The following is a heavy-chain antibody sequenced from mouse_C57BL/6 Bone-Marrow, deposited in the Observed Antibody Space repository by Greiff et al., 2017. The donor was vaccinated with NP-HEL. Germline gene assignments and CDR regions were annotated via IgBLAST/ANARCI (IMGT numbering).Heavy chain of an antibody. V-gene: IGHV5-6*01. D-gene: IGHD1-1*01. Sequence: EVKLVESGGDLVKPGGSLKLSCAASGFTFSSYGMSWVRQTPDKRLEWVATISSGGSYTSYPDSVKGRFTISRDNAKNTLYLEMSSLKSEYTAMYDCARHTSDYGSTPDYWGQGTTLTVSS. J-gene: IGHJ2*01. CDR3: ARHTSDYGSTPDY. CDR2: ISSGGSYT. CDR1: GFTFSSYG.